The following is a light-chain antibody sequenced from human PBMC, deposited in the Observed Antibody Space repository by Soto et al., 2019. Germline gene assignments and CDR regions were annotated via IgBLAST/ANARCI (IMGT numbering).Light chain of an antibody. J-gene: IGKJ1*01. Sequence: EIVLTQSPGTLSLSPGEGATLSCRASQSVSTTFFAWYQQKPGQAPRLLIYGASTRATGIPDRFSGSGSGTDFTLTICRLEPEDFAVYYCQQYGRTSWTFGQGTK. CDR2: GAS. CDR3: QQYGRTSWT. CDR1: QSVSTTF. V-gene: IGKV3-20*01.